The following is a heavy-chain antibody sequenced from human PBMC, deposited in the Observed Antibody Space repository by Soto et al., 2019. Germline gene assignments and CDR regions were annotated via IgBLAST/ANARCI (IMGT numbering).Heavy chain of an antibody. Sequence: ASVKVSCKASGYTFTSYAMHWVRQAPGQRLEWMGWINAGNGNTKYSQKFQGRVTITRDTSASTAYMELSSLNSEDTAVYYCAGSGDYAARWANCYFDLWGRGTLVTVSS. CDR1: GYTFTSYA. J-gene: IGHJ2*01. CDR3: AGSGDYAARWANCYFDL. D-gene: IGHD4-17*01. CDR2: INAGNGNT. V-gene: IGHV1-3*01.